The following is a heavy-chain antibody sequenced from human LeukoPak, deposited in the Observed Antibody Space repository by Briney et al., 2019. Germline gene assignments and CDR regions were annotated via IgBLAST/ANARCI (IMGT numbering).Heavy chain of an antibody. V-gene: IGHV3-9*01. CDR2: MSWNGDNI. D-gene: IGHD4-17*01. CDR3: AREGKDYGDYGRGFDY. CDR1: GFTFDDYA. J-gene: IGHJ4*02. Sequence: GRSLRLSCVASGFTFDDYAMHWVRQAPGKGLEWVSAMSWNGDNIAYADSVKGRFTISRDNSKNTLYLQMNSLRAEDTAVYYCAREGKDYGDYGRGFDYWGQGTLVTVSS.